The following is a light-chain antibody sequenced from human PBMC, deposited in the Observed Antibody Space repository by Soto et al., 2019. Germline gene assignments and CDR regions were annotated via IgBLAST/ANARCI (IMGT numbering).Light chain of an antibody. CDR2: GVS. CDR3: QQYGNSPLT. CDR1: QSVSSSY. Sequence: EMVVTQSPATLSVSPGERATLSCRASQSVSSSYLAWYQQKPGQAPRVIIVGVSTRASATPDRFRGSGAGTYFTLTISRLEPDDFALYYCQQYGNSPLTFGGGTKVDIK. V-gene: IGKV3-20*01. J-gene: IGKJ4*01.